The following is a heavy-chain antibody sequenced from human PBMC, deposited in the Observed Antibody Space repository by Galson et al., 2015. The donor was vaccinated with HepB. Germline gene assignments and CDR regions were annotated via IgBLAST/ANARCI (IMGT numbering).Heavy chain of an antibody. CDR1: GFTFSSYA. CDR2: ISYDGSNK. J-gene: IGHJ6*02. CDR3: AREGGYSNYVMGFRYYYYYGMDV. V-gene: IGHV3-30-3*01. D-gene: IGHD4-11*01. Sequence: SLRLSCAASGFTFSSYAMHWVRQAPGKGLEWVAVISYDGSNKYYADSVKGRFTISRDNSKNTLYLQMNSLRAEDTAVYYCAREGGYSNYVMGFRYYYYYGMDVWGQGTTVTVSS.